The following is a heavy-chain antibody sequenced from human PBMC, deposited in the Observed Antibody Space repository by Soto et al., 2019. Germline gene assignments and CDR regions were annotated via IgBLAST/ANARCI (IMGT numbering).Heavy chain of an antibody. Sequence: SETLSLTCTVSGGSISSSSYYWGWIRQPPGKGLEWIGSIYYSGSTYYNPSLKSRVTISVDTSKNQFSLKLSSVTAADTAVYYCARSDFDWLLLYNWFDPWGQGTLVTVSS. D-gene: IGHD3-9*01. CDR3: ARSDFDWLLLYNWFDP. CDR2: IYYSGST. CDR1: GGSISSSSYY. J-gene: IGHJ5*02. V-gene: IGHV4-39*01.